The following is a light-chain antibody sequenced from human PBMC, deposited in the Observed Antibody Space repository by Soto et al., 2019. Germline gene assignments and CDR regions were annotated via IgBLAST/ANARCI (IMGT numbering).Light chain of an antibody. CDR1: QSVRNNY. V-gene: IGKV3-20*01. Sequence: EIVLTQSPGTLSLSPGERATLSCRASQSVRNNYLAWYQQQPGQAPRLLIYGTSTRDTGIPDRFSGSGSATDFSLTISRLEPEGFAVYYCQQYGSSYSFGPGTKVEIK. CDR3: QQYGSSYS. CDR2: GTS. J-gene: IGKJ3*01.